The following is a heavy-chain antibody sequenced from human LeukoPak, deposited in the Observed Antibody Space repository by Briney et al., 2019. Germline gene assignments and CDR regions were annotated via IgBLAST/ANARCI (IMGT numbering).Heavy chain of an antibody. J-gene: IGHJ4*02. CDR2: IGPHSTFT. D-gene: IGHD2/OR15-2a*01. CDR1: GFTFTDHY. V-gene: IGHV1-2*02. Sequence: ASMKVSCKSSGFTFTDHYIHWVRQGPGQGLEWMGYIGPHSTFTSSPQEFQGRVTMTRDASMSTAYMDLTRLTSDDTAVYYCVREGEGPLSKDFDYWGQGTLVTVSS. CDR3: VREGEGPLSKDFDY.